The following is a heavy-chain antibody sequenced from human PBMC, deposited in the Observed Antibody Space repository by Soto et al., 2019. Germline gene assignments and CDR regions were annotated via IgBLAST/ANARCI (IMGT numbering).Heavy chain of an antibody. CDR1: GFTFSSYG. CDR3: AKDRDSGSQGE. CDR2: ISYDGSNK. Sequence: PGGSLRLSCAASGFTFSSYGMHWVRQAPGKGLEWVAVISYDGSNKYYADSVKGRFTISRDNSKNTLYLQMNSLRAEDTAVYYCAKDRDSGSQGEWGQGTLVTVSS. D-gene: IGHD1-26*01. J-gene: IGHJ4*02. V-gene: IGHV3-30*18.